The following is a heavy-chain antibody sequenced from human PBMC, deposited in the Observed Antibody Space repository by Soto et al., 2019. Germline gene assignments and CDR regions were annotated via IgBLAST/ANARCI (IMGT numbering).Heavy chain of an antibody. CDR3: ARHGGSGHNTIFLDGFDF. CDR1: GYIFTSYW. V-gene: IGHV5-51*01. D-gene: IGHD3-3*01. CDR2: IYPGDSDT. Sequence: EVQVVQSGAEVKKQGESLRISCQASGYIFTSYWIAWVRQKPGKGLEWMGIIYPGDSDTTYSPSFQGQVTISADMSNNTAYLQWSGLKTSDTAMYYFARHGGSGHNTIFLDGFDFWGQGTMVTVSS. J-gene: IGHJ3*01.